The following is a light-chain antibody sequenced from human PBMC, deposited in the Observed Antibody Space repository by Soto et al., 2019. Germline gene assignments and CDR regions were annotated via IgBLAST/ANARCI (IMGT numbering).Light chain of an antibody. CDR1: QSISTW. Sequence: DIQMTQSPSTLSASVGDRVTITCRASQSISTWLAWYQQKPGKAPKLLIYKASSLESGVPSRFSGSGSGTEFTLTISSLQPEDFATFYCQQYNIFPYTFGQGTKLESK. J-gene: IGKJ2*01. V-gene: IGKV1-5*03. CDR2: KAS. CDR3: QQYNIFPYT.